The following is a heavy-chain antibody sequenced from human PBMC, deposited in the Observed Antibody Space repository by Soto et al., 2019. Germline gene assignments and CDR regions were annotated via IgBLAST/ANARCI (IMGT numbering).Heavy chain of an antibody. CDR3: IRGPRPSSVGTGAF. V-gene: IGHV3-74*01. CDR2: INDDGTGT. D-gene: IGHD3-10*01. J-gene: IGHJ4*02. CDR1: GFVFNMYW. Sequence: PGGSLRLSCAASGFVFNMYWMHWVRQVPGEGPEWVTRINDDGTGTDYADSAKGRFTISRDNAKDILYLQMNALRVDDTAVYYCIRGPRPSSVGTGAFWGQGTLVTVSS.